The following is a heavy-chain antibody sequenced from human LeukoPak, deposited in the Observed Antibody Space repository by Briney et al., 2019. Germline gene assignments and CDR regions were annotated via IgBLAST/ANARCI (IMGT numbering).Heavy chain of an antibody. V-gene: IGHV3-30*02. Sequence: GGSLRLSCAASGFTFSDYYMSWIRQAPGKGLEWVAFIRYDGSNKYYADSVKGRFTISRDNSKNTLYLQMNSLRAEDTAVYYCAKDILTYYYDSSGTGWYFDYWGQGTLVTVSS. CDR2: IRYDGSNK. J-gene: IGHJ4*02. D-gene: IGHD3-22*01. CDR3: AKDILTYYYDSSGTGWYFDY. CDR1: GFTFSDYY.